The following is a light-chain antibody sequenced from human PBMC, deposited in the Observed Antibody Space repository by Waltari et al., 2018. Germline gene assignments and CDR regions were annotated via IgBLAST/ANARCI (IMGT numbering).Light chain of an antibody. CDR3: QLYNYPLSST. V-gene: IGKV1-33*01. J-gene: IGKJ5*01. Sequence: DIQLTQSPSSLSASVGARVTITFQASQDISNYLSWYQQKSGKAPKLLTYGASNLELGVPSRFSGSGSGTVVTITITSLQPEDTGMYYCQLYNYPLSSTFSQGTRLEI. CDR1: QDISNY. CDR2: GAS.